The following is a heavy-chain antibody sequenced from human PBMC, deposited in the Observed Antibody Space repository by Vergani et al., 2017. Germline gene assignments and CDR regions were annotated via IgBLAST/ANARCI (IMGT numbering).Heavy chain of an antibody. V-gene: IGHV3-9*01. CDR2: VSWNSGSI. J-gene: IGHJ2*01. D-gene: IGHD6-19*01. Sequence: EVQLVESGGGLVQPGRSLRLSCAASGFTFDDYAMHWVRQAPGKGLEWVSGVSWNSGSIGYADSVKGRFTISRDNAKNSLYLQMNSLRAEDTAVYYCARGRGWNYRYFDLWGRGTLVTVSS. CDR1: GFTFDDYA. CDR3: ARGRGWNYRYFDL.